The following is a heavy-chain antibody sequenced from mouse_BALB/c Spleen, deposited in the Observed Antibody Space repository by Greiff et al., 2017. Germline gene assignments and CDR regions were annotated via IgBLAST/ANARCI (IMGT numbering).Heavy chain of an antibody. Sequence: EVNVVESGGGLVQPGGSRKLSCAASGFTFSSFGMHWVRQAPEKGLEWVAYISSGSSTIYYADTVKGRFTISRDNPKNTLFLQMTSLRSEDTAMYYCARDYYGSSFYAMDYWGQGTSVTVSS. CDR3: ARDYYGSSFYAMDY. V-gene: IGHV5-17*02. J-gene: IGHJ4*01. D-gene: IGHD1-1*01. CDR1: GFTFSSFG. CDR2: ISSGSSTI.